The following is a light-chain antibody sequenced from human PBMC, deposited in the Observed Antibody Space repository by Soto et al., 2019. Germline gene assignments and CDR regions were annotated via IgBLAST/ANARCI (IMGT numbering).Light chain of an antibody. Sequence: DIQMTQSPSSVSASVGDRVTITSRASQGISSWLAWYQQKPGKAPKLLIYAASSLQSAVPSRFSGSGSGTDFSISISALQPEAFATYYCQHANPCPHSFGKGTKFAIK. V-gene: IGKV1-12*01. CDR3: QHANPCPHS. CDR2: AAS. J-gene: IGKJ2*01. CDR1: QGISSW.